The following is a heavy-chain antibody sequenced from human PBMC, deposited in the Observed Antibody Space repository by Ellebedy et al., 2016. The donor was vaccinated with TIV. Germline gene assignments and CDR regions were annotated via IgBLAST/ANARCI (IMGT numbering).Heavy chain of an antibody. J-gene: IGHJ6*02. CDR3: GKEISLAGRQNFYGMDA. CDR2: IIYDGSKE. V-gene: IGHV3-30*18. D-gene: IGHD6-19*01. Sequence: GESLKISCEASGFRFSSYAMHWVRQAPGKGLEWLAVIIYDGSKEYYADSVKGRLTVSRDNSNSTLFLQMDGLRPDDTAVYFCGKEISLAGRQNFYGMDAWGQGTTVTVSS. CDR1: GFRFSSYA.